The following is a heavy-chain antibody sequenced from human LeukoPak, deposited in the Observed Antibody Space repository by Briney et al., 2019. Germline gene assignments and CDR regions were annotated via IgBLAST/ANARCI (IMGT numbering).Heavy chain of an antibody. CDR3: ARQTWIQLWSDAFDI. V-gene: IGHV4-34*01. J-gene: IGHJ3*02. CDR1: GGSFSGYY. CDR2: INHSGST. D-gene: IGHD5-18*01. Sequence: NTSETLSLTCAVYGGSFSGYYWSWLRQPPGKGLEWIGEINHSGSTNYNPSLKSRVTISVDTSKNQFSLKLSSVTAADTAVYYCARQTWIQLWSDAFDIWGQGTMVTVSS.